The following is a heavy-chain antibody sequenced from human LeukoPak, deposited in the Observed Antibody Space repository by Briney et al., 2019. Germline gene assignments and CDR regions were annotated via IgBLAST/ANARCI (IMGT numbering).Heavy chain of an antibody. V-gene: IGHV3-21*01. Sequence: GGSLRLSCAASGFTFSSYSMNWVRQAPGKGLEWVSSITRSSSFAYYADSVKGRFTISRDNAKNSLYLQMSSLRAEDTAVYYCASEIPNLRYCSSTSCDYWGQGTLVTVSS. D-gene: IGHD2-2*01. CDR1: GFTFSSYS. CDR3: ASEIPNLRYCSSTSCDY. CDR2: ITRSSSFA. J-gene: IGHJ4*02.